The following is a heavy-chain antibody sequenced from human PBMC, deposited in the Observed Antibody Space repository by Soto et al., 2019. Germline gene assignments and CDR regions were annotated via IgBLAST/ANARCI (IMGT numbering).Heavy chain of an antibody. CDR3: VSGYEYFDN. CDR2: IWYDGRDK. J-gene: IGHJ4*02. V-gene: IGHV3-33*01. Sequence: QVQLVESGGGVVQPGRSLRLSCAASGITFSNYGTHWVRQAPGKGLEWVAVIWYDGRDKYYADSVKGRFTISRDNSKNTLYLQMNSLTADDTAVYYFVSGYEYFDNWGQGTLVTVSS. D-gene: IGHD3-22*01. CDR1: GITFSNYG.